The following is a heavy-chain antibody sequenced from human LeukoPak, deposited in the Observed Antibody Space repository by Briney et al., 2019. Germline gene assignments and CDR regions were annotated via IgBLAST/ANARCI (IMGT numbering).Heavy chain of an antibody. Sequence: PGGSLRLSCAASGFTFSSYGMSWVRQAPGKGLEWVSAISSTGGTIYYADSVKGRFTISRDNAKNSLYLQMNSLRAEDTAVYYCARAVAGLRHFDYWGQGTLVTVSS. CDR1: GFTFSSYG. V-gene: IGHV3-48*01. CDR2: ISSTGGTI. CDR3: ARAVAGLRHFDY. D-gene: IGHD6-19*01. J-gene: IGHJ4*02.